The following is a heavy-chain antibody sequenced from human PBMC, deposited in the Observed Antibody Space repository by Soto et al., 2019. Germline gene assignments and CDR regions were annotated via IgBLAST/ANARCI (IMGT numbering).Heavy chain of an antibody. V-gene: IGHV3-30-3*01. J-gene: IGHJ4*02. CDR2: ITNDGNNQ. Sequence: PGGSLRLSCAAAGFTFIKYAMNWVRQAPGRGLEWVAAITNDGNNQHYRDSVKGRFTISRDNSKNTLYLQMNSLRAEDTAVYYCARERGYSYGTFDYWGQGT. CDR3: ARERGYSYGTFDY. CDR1: GFTFIKYA. D-gene: IGHD5-18*01.